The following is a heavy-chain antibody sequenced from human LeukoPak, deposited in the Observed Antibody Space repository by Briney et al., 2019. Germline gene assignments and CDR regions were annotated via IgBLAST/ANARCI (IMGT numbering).Heavy chain of an antibody. V-gene: IGHV1-69*04. CDR1: GGTFSNYG. J-gene: IGHJ4*02. CDR3: ARVPPFYDSSGYYPQPLDY. D-gene: IGHD3-22*01. Sequence: ASVKVSCKASGGTFSNYGINWVRQAPGQGLEWMGRITPILDIANYAQRFQGRVTITADKSTTTAYMELNSLRSEDTAVYYCARVPPFYDSSGYYPQPLDYWGQGTLVTVSS. CDR2: ITPILDIA.